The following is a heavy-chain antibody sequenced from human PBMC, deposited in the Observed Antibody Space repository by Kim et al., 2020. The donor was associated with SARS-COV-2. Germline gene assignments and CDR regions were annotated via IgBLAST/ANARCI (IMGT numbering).Heavy chain of an antibody. V-gene: IGHV4-59*08. Sequence: SETLSLPCTVSGGSISSYYWSWIRQPPGKGLEWIGYIYYSGSTNYNPSLKSRVTISVDTSKNQFSLKLSSVTAADTAVYYCARYPRNTIFGVVIHQTITHPDAFDIWGQETMVTVSS. D-gene: IGHD3-3*01. CDR3: ARYPRNTIFGVVIHQTITHPDAFDI. CDR1: GGSISSYY. CDR2: IYYSGST. J-gene: IGHJ3*02.